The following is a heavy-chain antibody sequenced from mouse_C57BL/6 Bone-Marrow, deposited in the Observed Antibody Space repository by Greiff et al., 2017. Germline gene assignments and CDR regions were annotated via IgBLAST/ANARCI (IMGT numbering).Heavy chain of an antibody. CDR1: GFTFSSYA. J-gene: IGHJ3*01. CDR3: AGFAY. V-gene: IGHV5-4*03. Sequence: EVNVVESGGGLVKPGGSLKLSCAASGFTFSSYAMSWVRQTPEKRLEWVATISDGGGYTYYPDNVKGRFTIARDNAKNNRYLQMGLLKSEDTAMYYCAGFAYWGKGTLVTVSA. CDR2: ISDGGGYT.